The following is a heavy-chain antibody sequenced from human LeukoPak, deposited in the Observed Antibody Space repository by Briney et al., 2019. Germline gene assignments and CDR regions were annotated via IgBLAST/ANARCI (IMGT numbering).Heavy chain of an antibody. CDR1: GYSISSSNW. CDR2: IYYSGST. CDR3: ARGVAAAGSDY. D-gene: IGHD6-13*01. Sequence: SDTLSLTCAVSGYSISSSNWWGWIRQPPGQGLEWIGYIYYSGSTYYNPSLKSRVTMSVDTSKNQFSLKLSSVTAVDTAVYYCARGVAAAGSDYWGQGTLVTVSS. J-gene: IGHJ4*02. V-gene: IGHV4-28*03.